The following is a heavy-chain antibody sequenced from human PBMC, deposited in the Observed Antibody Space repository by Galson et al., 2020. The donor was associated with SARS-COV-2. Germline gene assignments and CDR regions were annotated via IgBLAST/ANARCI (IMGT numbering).Heavy chain of an antibody. CDR3: ARQGVTKIFLLTVPGWFVDL. J-gene: IGHJ2*01. CDR1: GVSISNTNN. CDR2: VYPSAST. Sequence: SETLSLTCAVSGVSISNTNNWSWLRQAPEKGLEWTRSVYPSASTYYNPSLKSRVTISLDTSKNQFSLRLTSVTAADTALYYCARQGVTKIFLLTVPGWFVDLWCRGTLGTVAS. V-gene: IGHV4-38-2*01. D-gene: IGHD2-15*01.